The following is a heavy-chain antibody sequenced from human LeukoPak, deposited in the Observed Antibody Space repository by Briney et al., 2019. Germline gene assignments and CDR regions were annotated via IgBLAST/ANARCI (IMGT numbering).Heavy chain of an antibody. D-gene: IGHD6-19*01. CDR2: ISYDGSNK. CDR3: ARRAVADPYYYYYMDV. V-gene: IGHV3-30*04. CDR1: GFTFSSYA. Sequence: PGRPLRLSCAASGFTFSSYAMHWVRQAPGKGLEWVAVISYDGSNKYYADSVKGRFTISRDNSKNTLYLQMNSLRAEDTAVYYCARRAVADPYYYYYMDVWGKGTTVTVSS. J-gene: IGHJ6*03.